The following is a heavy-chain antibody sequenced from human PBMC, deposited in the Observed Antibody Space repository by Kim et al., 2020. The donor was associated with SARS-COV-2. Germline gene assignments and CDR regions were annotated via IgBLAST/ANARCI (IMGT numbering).Heavy chain of an antibody. CDR3: ARAPLGCSSTSCRKVSQSYSYYYYMDV. J-gene: IGHJ6*03. CDR1: GGSISSGGYY. Sequence: SETLSLTCTVSGGSISSGGYYWSWIRQHPGKGLEWIGYIYYSGSTYYNPSLKSRVTISVDTSKNQFSLKLSSVTAADTAVYYCARAPLGCSSTSCRKVSQSYSYYYYMDVWGKGTTSPSP. CDR2: IYYSGST. V-gene: IGHV4-31*03. D-gene: IGHD2-2*01.